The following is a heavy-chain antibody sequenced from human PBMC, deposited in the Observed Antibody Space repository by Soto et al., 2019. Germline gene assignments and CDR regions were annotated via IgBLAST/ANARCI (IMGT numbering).Heavy chain of an antibody. D-gene: IGHD3-3*01. J-gene: IGHJ5*02. CDR3: ARNYDFWSGYSPNNWFDP. V-gene: IGHV1-69*13. CDR1: GGTFSSYA. CDR2: IIPIFGTA. Sequence: GASVKVSCKASGGTFSSYAISWVRQAPGQGLEWMGGIIPIFGTANYAQKFQGRVTITADESTSTAYMELSSLRSEDTAVYYCARNYDFWSGYSPNNWFDPWGQGTLVTVSS.